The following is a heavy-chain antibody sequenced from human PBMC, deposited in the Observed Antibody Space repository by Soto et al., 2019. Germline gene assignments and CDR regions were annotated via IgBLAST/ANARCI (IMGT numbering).Heavy chain of an antibody. CDR1: GGTFSSYA. CDR2: IIPIFGTA. V-gene: IGHV1-69*01. J-gene: IGHJ6*02. CDR3: ARGPDGDQRVYYYGMDV. D-gene: IGHD4-17*01. Sequence: QVQLVQSGAEVKKPGSSVKVSCKASGGTFSSYAISWVRQAPGQGLEWMGGIIPIFGTANYAQKFQGRVTITADESTSTAYMELSSLRSEDTAVYSCARGPDGDQRVYYYGMDVWGQGTTVTVSS.